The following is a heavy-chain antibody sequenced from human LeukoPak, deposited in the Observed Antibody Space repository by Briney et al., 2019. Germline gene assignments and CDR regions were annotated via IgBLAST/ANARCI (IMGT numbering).Heavy chain of an antibody. J-gene: IGHJ4*02. CDR2: IYSGGST. Sequence: PGGSLRLSCAASGFTVSSNYMSWVRQAPGKGLEWVSVIYSGGSTYYADSVEGRFTISGDNSKNTLYLQMNSLRAEDTAVYYCARGFGIAAAGTKFDYWGQGTLVTVSS. CDR3: ARGFGIAAAGTKFDY. CDR1: GFTVSSNY. V-gene: IGHV3-66*02. D-gene: IGHD6-13*01.